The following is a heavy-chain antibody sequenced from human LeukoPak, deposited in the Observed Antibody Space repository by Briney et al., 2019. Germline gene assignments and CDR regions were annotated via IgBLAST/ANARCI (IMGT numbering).Heavy chain of an antibody. CDR3: ARGKSGYSP. CDR2: INPHTGAA. CDR1: GYSFIENY. V-gene: IGHV1-2*02. J-gene: IGHJ5*02. D-gene: IGHD3-3*01. Sequence: ASVKVSCKVSGYSFIENYLHWVRQAPGQGLEWMGLINPHTGAANYSHKFQGRVTMTRDTSISTAYMHLTGLKFDDTATYYCARGKSGYSPWGQGTPVTVSS.